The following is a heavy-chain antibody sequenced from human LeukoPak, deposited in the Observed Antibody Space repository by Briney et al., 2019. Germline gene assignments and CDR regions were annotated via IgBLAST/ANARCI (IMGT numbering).Heavy chain of an antibody. J-gene: IGHJ4*02. V-gene: IGHV1-2*02. CDR3: ARASLIPVAEKLPFEY. Sequence: ASVKVSCKASGYTFTGHYVHWLRQAPGQGLEWMGWINPNSGGTNYAQKFQGRVTMTRDTSISTVYMELSSLRSDDTAVYFCARASLIPVAEKLPFEYWGQGTLVTVSS. CDR1: GYTFTGHY. CDR2: INPNSGGT. D-gene: IGHD6-19*01.